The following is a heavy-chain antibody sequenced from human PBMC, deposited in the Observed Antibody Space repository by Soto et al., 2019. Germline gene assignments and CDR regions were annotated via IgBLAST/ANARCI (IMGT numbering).Heavy chain of an antibody. Sequence: GGSLRLSCAASGFTFSSYAMSWVRQAPGKGLEWVSAISGSGGSTYYADSVKGRLTISRDNSKNTLYLQMNSLRAEDTAVYYCAKSPYYDILTGSRGTYNWFDPWGQGTLVTVSS. CDR3: AKSPYYDILTGSRGTYNWFDP. V-gene: IGHV3-23*01. D-gene: IGHD3-9*01. CDR2: ISGSGGST. J-gene: IGHJ5*02. CDR1: GFTFSSYA.